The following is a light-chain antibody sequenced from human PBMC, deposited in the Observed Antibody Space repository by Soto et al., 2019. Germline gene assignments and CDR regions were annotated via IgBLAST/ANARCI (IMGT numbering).Light chain of an antibody. CDR2: GAS. CDR3: QQYGSSVYT. J-gene: IGKJ2*01. CDR1: QSVSSSY. Sequence: EIVLTQSPGTLSLSPGERATLSCRASQSVSSSYLAWYQQKPGQAPRLLIYGASSRATGIPDRFSGSGSGTVFTLTISRLEPEDFAVYYCQQYGSSVYTFGQGTKLEIK. V-gene: IGKV3-20*01.